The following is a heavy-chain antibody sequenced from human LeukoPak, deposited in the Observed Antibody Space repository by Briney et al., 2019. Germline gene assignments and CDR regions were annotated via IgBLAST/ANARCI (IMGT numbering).Heavy chain of an antibody. CDR2: ISSSSSYI. Sequence: GGSLRLSCAASGFTFSSYSMNWVRQAPGKGLEWVSSISSSSSYIYYADSVKGRFTISRDNAKNSLYLQMNSLRAEDTAVYYCARLGDSRGYYRVRNWFDPWGQGTLVTVSS. CDR1: GFTFSSYS. CDR3: ARLGDSRGYYRVRNWFDP. V-gene: IGHV3-21*01. D-gene: IGHD3-22*01. J-gene: IGHJ5*02.